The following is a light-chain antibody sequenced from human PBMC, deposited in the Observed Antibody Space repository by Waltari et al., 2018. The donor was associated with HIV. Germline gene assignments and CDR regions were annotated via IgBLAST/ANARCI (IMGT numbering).Light chain of an antibody. Sequence: SYALTQPLSVSVALGQTARITCGGNNVGTKDVHWYQQKSGQAPLLVIYNDVNRPSGIPERFSASKSRNTATLTISGAQAGDEADYYCQVWHYSVFFGGGTKLTVL. J-gene: IGLJ2*01. V-gene: IGLV3-9*01. CDR2: NDV. CDR1: NVGTKD. CDR3: QVWHYSVF.